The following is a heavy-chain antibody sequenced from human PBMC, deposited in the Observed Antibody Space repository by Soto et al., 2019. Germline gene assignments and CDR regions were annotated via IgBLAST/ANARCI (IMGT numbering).Heavy chain of an antibody. D-gene: IGHD6-19*01. J-gene: IGHJ1*01. V-gene: IGHV3-23*01. Sequence: EVQLLESGGGLVQPGGSLRLSCAASGFTFSSYAMSWVRQAPGKGLEWVSGISGSGDSTYYADSVKGRFTISRDNSKNTLYLQMTGLRAEDTAVYYCAKGVPRRGVAGKGYFQHWGQGTLVTVSA. CDR2: ISGSGDST. CDR3: AKGVPRRGVAGKGYFQH. CDR1: GFTFSSYA.